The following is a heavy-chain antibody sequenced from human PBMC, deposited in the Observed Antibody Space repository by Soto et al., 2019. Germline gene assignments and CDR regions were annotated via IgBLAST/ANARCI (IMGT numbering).Heavy chain of an antibody. CDR1: GFTFSSYG. CDR3: ARDNKEWWWGFDT. Sequence: QVQLVESGGGVVQPGRSLRLSCAASGFTFSSYGMHWVRQAPGKGLEWVAVIWYDGSNKYYADSVKGRFTISRDNSKNTLYVQMNGLRAEDTAVYYCARDNKEWWWGFDTWGQGTLVTVSS. J-gene: IGHJ5*02. D-gene: IGHD2-15*01. CDR2: IWYDGSNK. V-gene: IGHV3-33*01.